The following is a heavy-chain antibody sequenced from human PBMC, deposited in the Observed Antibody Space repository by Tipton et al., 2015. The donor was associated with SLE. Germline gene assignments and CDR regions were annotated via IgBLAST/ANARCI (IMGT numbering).Heavy chain of an antibody. CDR3: ARVPRDLDY. V-gene: IGHV3-11*04. CDR2: ISSSSTTI. CDR1: GASFLDYY. J-gene: IGHJ4*02. Sequence: GSLRLSCTYSGASFLDYYMMWIRQAPGKGLEWISYISSSSTTIYYADSVQGRFTVSRDNAQNSLYLQMNSLRAEDTAVYYCARVPRDLDYWGQGTLVTVSS.